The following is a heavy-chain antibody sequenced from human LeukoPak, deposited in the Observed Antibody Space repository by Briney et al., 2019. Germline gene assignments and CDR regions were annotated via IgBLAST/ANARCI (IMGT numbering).Heavy chain of an antibody. CDR2: ISAYNGNT. CDR3: ARDWSYCRGGSCRSYNWFDP. V-gene: IGHV1-18*01. Sequence: ASVKVSSKASGYTFTSYGISWVRPAPGQGLEWMGWISAYNGNTNYAQTLQGRVTMTTDTSTSTAYMELRSLRSDDTAVDYCARDWSYCRGGSCRSYNWFDPWGQGTLVTVSS. D-gene: IGHD2-15*01. CDR1: GYTFTSYG. J-gene: IGHJ5*02.